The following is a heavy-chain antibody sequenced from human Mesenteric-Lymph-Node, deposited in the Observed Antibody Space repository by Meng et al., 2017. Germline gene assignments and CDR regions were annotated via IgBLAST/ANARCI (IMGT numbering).Heavy chain of an antibody. D-gene: IGHD1-26*01. V-gene: IGHV3-66*04. Sequence: GESLKISCAASGFTVSSNYMSWVRRAPGKGLEWVSAIGRGTDTYYADSVKGRFTMSRDKSKNTLFLEMNSLRAEDTALYYCAKHLSGSFTFDYWGQGTLVTVSS. CDR3: AKHLSGSFTFDY. J-gene: IGHJ4*02. CDR1: GFTVSSNY. CDR2: IGRGTDT.